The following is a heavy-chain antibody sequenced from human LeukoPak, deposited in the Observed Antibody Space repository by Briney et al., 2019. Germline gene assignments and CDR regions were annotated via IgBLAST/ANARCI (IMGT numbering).Heavy chain of an antibody. V-gene: IGHV3-13*04. CDR2: IGTAGDT. CDR3: ARVAQLEYWYFDL. D-gene: IGHD2-2*01. Sequence: GGSLRLSCAASGFTFSSYDMHWVRQATGKGLEWASAIGTAGDTYYPGSVKGRFTISRENAKNSLYLQMNSLRAGDTAVYYCARVAQLEYWYFDLWGRGTLVTVSS. CDR1: GFTFSSYD. J-gene: IGHJ2*01.